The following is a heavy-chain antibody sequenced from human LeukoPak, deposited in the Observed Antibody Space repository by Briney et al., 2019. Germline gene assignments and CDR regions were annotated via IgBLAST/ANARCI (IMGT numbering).Heavy chain of an antibody. D-gene: IGHD1-1*01. CDR1: GSSISSYY. Sequence: SETLSLTCTASGSSISSYYWSWIRQPPGQGLEWIGYIYYSGSTIYNPSLKSRVTISVDTPKNQFSLKLSSVTAADTALYYCARAGDYYYSYMDVWGKGTTVTVSS. CDR3: ARAGDYYYSYMDV. CDR2: IYYSGST. J-gene: IGHJ6*03. V-gene: IGHV4-59*01.